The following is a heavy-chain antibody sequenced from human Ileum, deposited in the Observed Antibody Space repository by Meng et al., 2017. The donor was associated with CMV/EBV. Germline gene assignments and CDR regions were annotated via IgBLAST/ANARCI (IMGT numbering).Heavy chain of an antibody. D-gene: IGHD5-18*01. CDR3: ARGYSSLDY. V-gene: IGHV4-61*08. CDR2: ISYSATI. CDR1: GDSVTTRGNF. J-gene: IGHJ4*02. Sequence: SETLSLTCSVAGDSVTTRGNFWSWVRQSPGMGLEWIGYISYSATIQYNPSFESRVSISLDTSNSQFSLKLTSVTVADTAVYFCARGYSSLDYWGQGTLVTVSS.